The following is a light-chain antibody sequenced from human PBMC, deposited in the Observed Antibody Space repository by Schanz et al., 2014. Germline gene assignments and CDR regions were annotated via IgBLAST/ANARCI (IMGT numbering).Light chain of an antibody. CDR3: SAYTRSSAHWF. V-gene: IGLV2-8*01. Sequence: QSALTQPPSASGSPGQSVTISCTGTSGDVGGYDFVSWYQQHPGRAPKLMIYEVTKRPSGVPDRFSGSKSGNTASLTVSGLLAEDEADFYCSAYTRSSAHWFFGGGTKLTVL. J-gene: IGLJ3*02. CDR1: SGDVGGYDF. CDR2: EVT.